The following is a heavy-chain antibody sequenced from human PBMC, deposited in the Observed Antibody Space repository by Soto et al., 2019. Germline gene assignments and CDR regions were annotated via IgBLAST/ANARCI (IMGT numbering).Heavy chain of an antibody. J-gene: IGHJ6*02. D-gene: IGHD3-10*01. CDR3: ARDPLWFGELLGRPHSYGMDV. CDR1: GFTFTSSA. V-gene: IGHV1-58*01. Sequence: SVKVSCKASGFTFTSSAVQWVRQARGQRLEWIGWIVVGSGNTNYAQKFQERVTITRDMSTSTAYMELSRLRSDDTAVYYCARDPLWFGELLGRPHSYGMDVWGQGTTVTVSS. CDR2: IVVGSGNT.